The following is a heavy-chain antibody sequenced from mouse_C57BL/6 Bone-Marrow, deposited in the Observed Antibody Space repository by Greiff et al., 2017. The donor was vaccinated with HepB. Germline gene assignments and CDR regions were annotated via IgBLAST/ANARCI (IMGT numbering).Heavy chain of an antibody. CDR3: ARRAYYSTYYFDY. CDR1: GYTFTSYG. CDR2: IYPRSGNT. V-gene: IGHV1-81*01. D-gene: IGHD2-5*01. J-gene: IGHJ2*01. Sequence: VKLMESGDELARPGASVKLSCKASGYTFTSYGISWVKQRTGQGLEWIGEIYPRSGNTYYNEKFKGKATLTADKSSSTAYMELRSLTSEDSAVYFCARRAYYSTYYFDYWGQGTTLTVSS.